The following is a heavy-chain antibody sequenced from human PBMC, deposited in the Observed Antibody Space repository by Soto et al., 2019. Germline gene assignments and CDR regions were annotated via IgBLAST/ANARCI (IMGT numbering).Heavy chain of an antibody. Sequence: EVQLVESGGGLVQPGGSLRLSCAASGFTFSSYEMNWVRQAPGKGLEWVSYISGSGTTIFYAASVKGRFTISRNNAKNSLYLQMNSLRAEDTAVYYCARGAVTNFDYWGQGTLVTVSS. CDR3: ARGAVTNFDY. J-gene: IGHJ4*02. D-gene: IGHD4-17*01. CDR1: GFTFSSYE. V-gene: IGHV3-48*03. CDR2: ISGSGTTI.